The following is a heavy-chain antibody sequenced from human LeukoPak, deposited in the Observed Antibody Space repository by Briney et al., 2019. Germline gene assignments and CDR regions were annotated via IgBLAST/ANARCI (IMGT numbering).Heavy chain of an antibody. V-gene: IGHV3-30*02. CDR2: IRYDGGDE. CDR1: GFTFSSHG. Sequence: GGSLRLSCAAPGFTFSSHGMHWVRQAPGKGLEWVAFIRYDGGDEYYADSVKGRFTISRDNSKNTLSLQMDSLRAEDTAVYYWARDRAGGETTTYCHLGGKGTLVIVSS. J-gene: IGHJ4*02. D-gene: IGHD1-1*01. CDR3: ARDRAGGETTTYCHL.